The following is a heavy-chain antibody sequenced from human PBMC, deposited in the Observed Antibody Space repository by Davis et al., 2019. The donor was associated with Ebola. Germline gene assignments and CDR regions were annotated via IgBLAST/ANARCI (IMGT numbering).Heavy chain of an antibody. CDR1: GYTFTGYY. J-gene: IGHJ4*02. CDR3: ARDGSISEQKSGELDY. V-gene: IGHV1-2*02. CDR2: INPNSGGT. Sequence: AASVKVSCKASGYTFTGYYIHWVRQAPGQGLEWMGWINPNSGGTNYAQKFQGRVTMTRDTSISTAYMELSRLRSDDTAVYYCARDGSISEQKSGELDYWGQGPLVTVSS. D-gene: IGHD7-27*01.